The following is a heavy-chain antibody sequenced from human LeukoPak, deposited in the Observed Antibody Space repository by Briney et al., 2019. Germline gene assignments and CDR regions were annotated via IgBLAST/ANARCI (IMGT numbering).Heavy chain of an antibody. J-gene: IGHJ4*02. Sequence: GASLKISCKASGSSFTCFWIGWVRQMPGKGLEWMGIIYPYDSETRYSPSFQGQVTISADKSISTAYLQWSSLKASDTAMYYCARHIGYSAWNPDYWGQGTLVTVSS. D-gene: IGHD5-18*01. CDR3: ARHIGYSAWNPDY. V-gene: IGHV5-51*01. CDR2: IYPYDSET. CDR1: GSSFTCFW.